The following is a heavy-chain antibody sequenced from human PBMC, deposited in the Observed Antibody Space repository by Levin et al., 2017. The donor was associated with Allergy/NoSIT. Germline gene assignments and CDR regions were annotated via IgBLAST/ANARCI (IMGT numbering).Heavy chain of an antibody. V-gene: IGHV3-43D*03. CDR1: GFIFDDYA. Sequence: GGSLRLSCAASGFIFDDYAMHWVRQAPGKGLEWVSLVSWDGGSAYYADSVKGRFTISRDNSKNSLYLQMHTLRAEDTALYYCARGLFDFWGQGALVTVSS. CDR2: VSWDGGSA. D-gene: IGHD5-12*01. CDR3: ARGLFDF. J-gene: IGHJ4*02.